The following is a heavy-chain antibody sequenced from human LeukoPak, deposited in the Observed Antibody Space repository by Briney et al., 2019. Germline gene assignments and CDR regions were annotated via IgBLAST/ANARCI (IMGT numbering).Heavy chain of an antibody. Sequence: SETLSLTCAVYGGSFSGYYWSWIRQPPGKGLEWIGEINHSGSTNYNPSLKSRVTISVDTSKNQFPLKLSSVTAADTAVYYCARQDEQQLPIYWGQGTLVTVSS. D-gene: IGHD6-13*01. CDR3: ARQDEQQLPIY. J-gene: IGHJ4*02. CDR1: GGSFSGYY. CDR2: INHSGST. V-gene: IGHV4-34*01.